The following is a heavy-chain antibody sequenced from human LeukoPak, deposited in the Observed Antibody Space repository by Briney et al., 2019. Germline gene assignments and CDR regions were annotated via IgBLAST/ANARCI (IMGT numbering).Heavy chain of an antibody. J-gene: IGHJ4*02. CDR1: GFTFSSYG. Sequence: GGSLRLSCAASGFTFSSYGMHWVRQAPGKGLEWVAFIRYDGSNKYYADSVKGRFTISRDNSKNTLYLQMNSLRAEDTAVYYCARDQYYDFWSGHRTFDYWGQGTLVIVSS. CDR2: IRYDGSNK. D-gene: IGHD3-3*01. CDR3: ARDQYYDFWSGHRTFDY. V-gene: IGHV3-30*02.